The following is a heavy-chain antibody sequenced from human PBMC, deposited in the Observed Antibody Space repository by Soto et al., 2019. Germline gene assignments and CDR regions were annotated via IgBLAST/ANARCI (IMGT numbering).Heavy chain of an antibody. CDR3: ARQGSIANRPNWLAP. CDR2: IYPGDSDT. V-gene: IGHV5-51*01. J-gene: IGHJ5*02. Sequence: ECLKISCKASGYSFTSYWLAWVGQVPGKGLEWMGIIYPGDSDTRYSPSFQGQATISADKSISTAYLQWSSLTASDTAIYYCARQGSIANRPNWLAPWGQGTPVPVSS. CDR1: GYSFTSYW. D-gene: IGHD6-6*01.